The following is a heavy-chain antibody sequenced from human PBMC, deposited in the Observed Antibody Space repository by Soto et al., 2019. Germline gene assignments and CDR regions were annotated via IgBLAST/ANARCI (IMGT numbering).Heavy chain of an antibody. CDR2: INPNSGGT. CDR1: GYTFTGYH. J-gene: IGHJ4*02. Sequence: GASVKVSCKASGYTFTGYHMHWVRQAPGQGLEWMGWINPNSGGTNYAQKFQGWVTMTRDTSISTAYMELSRLRSDDTAVYYCARDLYSGYENIDYWGQGTLVTVSS. CDR3: ARDLYSGYENIDY. V-gene: IGHV1-2*04. D-gene: IGHD5-12*01.